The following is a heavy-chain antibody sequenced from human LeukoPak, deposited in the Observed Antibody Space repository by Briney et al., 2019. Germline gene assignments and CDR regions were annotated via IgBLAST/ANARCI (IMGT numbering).Heavy chain of an antibody. D-gene: IGHD6-13*01. CDR1: GYTFTSYD. Sequence: ASVKVSCKASGYTFTSYDINWVRQAPGQGLEWMGRIILKTGGTEYAQKFQGRVTMTRDTSISTAYLELSGLRSDDTAVYYCARSASTSWLHFDYWGQGTLVTVSS. CDR2: IILKTGGT. V-gene: IGHV1-2*06. J-gene: IGHJ4*02. CDR3: ARSASTSWLHFDY.